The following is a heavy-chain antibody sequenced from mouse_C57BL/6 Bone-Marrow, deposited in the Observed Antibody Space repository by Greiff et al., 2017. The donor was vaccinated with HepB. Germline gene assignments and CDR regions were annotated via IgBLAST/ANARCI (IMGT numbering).Heavy chain of an antibody. D-gene: IGHD1-1*01. CDR1: GYSFTSYY. J-gene: IGHJ1*03. Sequence: QVQLQQSGPELVKPGASVKISCKASGYSFTSYYIHWVKQRPGQGLEWIGWIYPGSGNTKHNEKFKGKATLTADTSSSTAYMQLSSLTSEDSAVYYCARSYYGSSSWYFDVWGTGTTVTVSS. CDR2: IYPGSGNT. V-gene: IGHV1-66*01. CDR3: ARSYYGSSSWYFDV.